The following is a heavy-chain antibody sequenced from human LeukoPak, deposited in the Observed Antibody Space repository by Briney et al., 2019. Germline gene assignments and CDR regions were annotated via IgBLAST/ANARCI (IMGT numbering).Heavy chain of an antibody. CDR2: IYTSGST. Sequence: PSQTLSLTCTVSGGSISSGSYYWSWIRQPAGKGLEWIGRIYTSGSTNYSPSLKSRITISVDTSKNQFSLKLSSVTAADTAVYYCARSALGVIDAFDIWGQGTMVTVSS. D-gene: IGHD2-21*01. CDR1: GGSISSGSYY. V-gene: IGHV4-61*02. CDR3: ARSALGVIDAFDI. J-gene: IGHJ3*02.